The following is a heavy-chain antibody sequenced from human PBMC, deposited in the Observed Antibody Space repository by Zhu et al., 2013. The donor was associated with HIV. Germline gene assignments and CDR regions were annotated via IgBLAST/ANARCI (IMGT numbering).Heavy chain of an antibody. V-gene: IGHV1-69*01. CDR1: GGTFSSYA. J-gene: IGHJ6*02. CDR2: IIPIFGTV. Sequence: QVQLVQSGAEVKKPGSSVKVSCKASGGTFSSYAISWVRQAPGQGLEWMGGIIPIFGTVNYAQKFQGRVTITADESTSTAYMELSSLRSEDTAVYYCARDKDTMVRGVIITFLNYYYGMDVWGQGTTVTVSS. CDR3: ARDKDTMVRGVIITFLNYYYGMDV. D-gene: IGHD3-10*01.